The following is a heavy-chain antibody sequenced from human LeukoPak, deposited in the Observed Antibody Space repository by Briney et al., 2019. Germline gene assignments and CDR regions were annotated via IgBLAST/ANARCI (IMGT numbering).Heavy chain of an antibody. CDR3: ARDLGQEIGVFDY. CDR2: MNPNSGNT. J-gene: IGHJ4*02. Sequence: ASVKVSCKASGYTFTSYDINWVRQATGQGLEWMGWMNPNSGNTGYAQKFQGRVTMTRDTSTSTVYMELSSLRSDDTAVYYCARDLGQEIGVFDYWGQGTLVTVSS. V-gene: IGHV1-8*01. CDR1: GYTFTSYD. D-gene: IGHD3-22*01.